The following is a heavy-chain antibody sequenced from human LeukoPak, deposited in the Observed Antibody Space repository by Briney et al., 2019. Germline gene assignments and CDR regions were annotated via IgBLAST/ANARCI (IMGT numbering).Heavy chain of an antibody. Sequence: GGSLRLSCAASGFTFSSYGMHWVRQAPGKGLEWVAFIRYDGSNKYYADSVKGRFTISRDNSKNTLYLQMNSLRAEDTAVYYCAKERRSPYYYYYYMDVWGKGTTVTVSS. CDR2: IRYDGSNK. J-gene: IGHJ6*03. V-gene: IGHV3-30*02. CDR3: AKERRSPYYYYYYMDV. D-gene: IGHD6-25*01. CDR1: GFTFSSYG.